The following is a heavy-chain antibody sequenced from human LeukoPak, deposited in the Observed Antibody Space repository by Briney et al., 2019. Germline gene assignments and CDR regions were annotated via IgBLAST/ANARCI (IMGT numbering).Heavy chain of an antibody. CDR1: GGSISSGGYS. J-gene: IGHJ1*01. Sequence: PSQTLSLTCAVSGGSISSGGYSWSWIRQPPGKGLEWIGYIYHSGSTYYNPSLKGRVTISVDRSKNQFSLKLSSVTAADTAVYYCAREAGGNEIYFQHWGQGTLVTVSS. CDR2: IYHSGST. CDR3: AREAGGNEIYFQH. V-gene: IGHV4-30-2*01. D-gene: IGHD4-23*01.